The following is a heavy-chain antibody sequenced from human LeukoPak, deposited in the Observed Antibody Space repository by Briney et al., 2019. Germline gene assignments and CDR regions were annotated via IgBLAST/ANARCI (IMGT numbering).Heavy chain of an antibody. D-gene: IGHD6-13*01. CDR2: IYYSGST. CDR3: ARATAAADSV. CDR1: GGSISSSSYY. V-gene: IGHV4-39*01. Sequence: SETLSLTCTVSGGSISSSSYYWGWIRQPPGKGLEWIGSIYYSGSTYYNPSLKSRVTISVDTSKNQFSLKLSSVTAADTAVYYCARATAAADSVWGQGTLVTVSS. J-gene: IGHJ4*02.